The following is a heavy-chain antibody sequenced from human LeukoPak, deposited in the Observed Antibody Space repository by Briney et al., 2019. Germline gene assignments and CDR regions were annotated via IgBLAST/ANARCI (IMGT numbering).Heavy chain of an antibody. D-gene: IGHD4-17*01. J-gene: IGHJ4*02. CDR3: ARDSPDYGFDY. V-gene: IGHV3-21*01. CDR2: VSSSSSYI. Sequence: GGSLRLSCAASGFTFSSYSMNWVRQAPGKGLEWVSSVSSSSSYIYYADSVKGRFTISRDNAKNSLYLQMNSLRAEDTAVYYCARDSPDYGFDYWGQGTLVTVSS. CDR1: GFTFSSYS.